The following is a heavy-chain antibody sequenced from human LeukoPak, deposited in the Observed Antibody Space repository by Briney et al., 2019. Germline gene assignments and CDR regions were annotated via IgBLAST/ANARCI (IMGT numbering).Heavy chain of an antibody. J-gene: IGHJ4*02. CDR1: GFNFRAYW. V-gene: IGHV3-7*04. CDR3: ARGCGSASCPYFLDN. D-gene: IGHD2-2*01. CDR2: IRQDGSVN. Sequence: GGSLRLSCTTSGFNFRAYWMAWVRQAPGKGLEWVANIRQDGSVNHYVDSVKGRFTVSRDNAKNSLYLQMNSLRAEDTAVYYCARGCGSASCPYFLDNWGQGTLVTVST.